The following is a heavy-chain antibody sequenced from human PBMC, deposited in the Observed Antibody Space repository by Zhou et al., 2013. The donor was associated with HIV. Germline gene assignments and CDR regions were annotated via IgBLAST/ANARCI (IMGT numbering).Heavy chain of an antibody. V-gene: IGHV1-8*01. Sequence: QVQLVQSGAEVKKPGASVKVSCKASGYTFTSYDMHWVRQASGQGLEWMGWINPNSGKSYYAERFQGRVTMTRDTSTSTAYMELSSLRSEDTAVYYCGRRGLWGDRTTIIRGGVDVWGQGTTVSVSS. CDR3: GRRGLWGDRTTIIRGGVDV. CDR2: INPNSGKS. CDR1: GYTFTSYD. D-gene: IGHD2-21*01. J-gene: IGHJ6*02.